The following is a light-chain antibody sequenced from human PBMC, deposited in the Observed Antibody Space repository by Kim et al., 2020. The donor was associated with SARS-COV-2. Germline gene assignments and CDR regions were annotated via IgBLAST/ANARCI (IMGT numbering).Light chain of an antibody. Sequence: GQSVTISRTGTYNDIGAYDYVSWYQHHPGQAPKLIIFDVSKRPSGVPDRFSASKSGNTASLTISGLQGDDEADYYCCSYAGTYSYVFGVGTKVTVL. CDR2: DVS. J-gene: IGLJ1*01. CDR1: YNDIGAYDY. CDR3: CSYAGTYSYV. V-gene: IGLV2-11*01.